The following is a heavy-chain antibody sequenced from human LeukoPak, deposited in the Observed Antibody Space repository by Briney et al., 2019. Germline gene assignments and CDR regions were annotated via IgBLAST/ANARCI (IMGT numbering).Heavy chain of an antibody. CDR1: GGSISSGGYS. CDR2: IYHSGST. D-gene: IGHD2-15*01. Sequence: SETLSLTCAVSGGSISSGGYSWSWIRQPPGKGLEWIGDIYHSGSTYYNPSLKSRVTISVDRSKNQFSLKLSSVTAADTAVYYCARALGYCSGGSCYSGGMDVWGKGTTVTVSS. V-gene: IGHV4-30-2*01. J-gene: IGHJ6*04. CDR3: ARALGYCSGGSCYSGGMDV.